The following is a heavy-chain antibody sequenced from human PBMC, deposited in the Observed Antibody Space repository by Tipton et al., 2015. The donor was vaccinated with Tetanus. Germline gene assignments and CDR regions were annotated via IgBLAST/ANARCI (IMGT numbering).Heavy chain of an antibody. CDR1: GFAFSSFA. CDR2: IYSGGRTT. CDR3: AFRTNWRFSRGFDC. D-gene: IGHD1-20*01. V-gene: IGHV3-23*03. J-gene: IGHJ4*02. Sequence: SLRLSCAASGFAFSSFAMTWVRQAPGKGLEWVSVIYSGGRTTYYADSVKGRFTISRDNSNNSLSLQMNSLRIDDTAVYYCAFRTNWRFSRGFDCWGQGILVTVSS.